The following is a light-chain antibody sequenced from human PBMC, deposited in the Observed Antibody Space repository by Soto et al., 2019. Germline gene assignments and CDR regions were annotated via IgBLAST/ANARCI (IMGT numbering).Light chain of an antibody. V-gene: IGLV1-51*01. CDR2: DNN. CDR3: GTWDSSLSAIYV. Sequence: QSALTQPPSVSAAPGQKVTISCSGSSSNIGNNYVSWYQQLPGTAPKLLIYDNNKRPSGIPDRFSGSKSGTSATLGITGRQTGDEADYYCGTWDSSLSAIYVFGTGTKLTVL. CDR1: SSNIGNNY. J-gene: IGLJ1*01.